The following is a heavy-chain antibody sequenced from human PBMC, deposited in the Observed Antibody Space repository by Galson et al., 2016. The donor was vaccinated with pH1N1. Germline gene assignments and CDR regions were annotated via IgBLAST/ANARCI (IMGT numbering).Heavy chain of an antibody. CDR3: AKEGRWYGGNWFDP. V-gene: IGHV3-23*01. D-gene: IGHD3-10*01. CDR2: INGRGSST. Sequence: PGKGLVWVSSINGRGSSTYYADSVKGRFTISRDNSRSTLYLQLSALTVDDTAVYYCAKEGRWYGGNWFDPWGQGTLVTVSS. J-gene: IGHJ5*02.